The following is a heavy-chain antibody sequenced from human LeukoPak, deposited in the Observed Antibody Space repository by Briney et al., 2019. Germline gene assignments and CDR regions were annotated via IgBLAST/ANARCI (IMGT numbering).Heavy chain of an antibody. CDR3: ASGGMDRSSSDFFDH. Sequence: TPSETLSLTCTVSGGSISSYYWSWIRQSPGKGLEWMGYIYDSGKTDYNPSLKSRVTISLETSKNQFSLKVSSVTAGDTAVYYCASGGMDRSSSDFFDHWGQGIQVTVSS. CDR1: GGSISSYY. D-gene: IGHD6-6*01. CDR2: IYDSGKT. V-gene: IGHV4-59*01. J-gene: IGHJ4*02.